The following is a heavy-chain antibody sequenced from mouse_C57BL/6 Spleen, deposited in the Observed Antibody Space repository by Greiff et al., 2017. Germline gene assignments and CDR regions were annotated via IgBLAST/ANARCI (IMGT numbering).Heavy chain of an antibody. CDR2: IYPRSGNT. J-gene: IGHJ4*01. V-gene: IGHV1-81*01. D-gene: IGHD1-1*01. CDR3: ARNDYGSSSLYAMDY. Sequence: VKLLESGAELARPGASVKLSCKASGYTFTSYGISWVKQRTGQGLEWIGEIYPRSGNTYYNEKFKGKATLTADKSSSTAYMELRSLTSEDSAVYFCARNDYGSSSLYAMDYWGQGTSVTVSS. CDR1: GYTFTSYG.